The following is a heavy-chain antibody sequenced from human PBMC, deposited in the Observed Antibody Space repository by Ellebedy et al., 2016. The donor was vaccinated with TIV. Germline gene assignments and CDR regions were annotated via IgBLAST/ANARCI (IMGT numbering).Heavy chain of an antibody. Sequence: MPSETLSPTCAVYGGSFSGYYWSWIRQPPGKGLEWIGEINHSGSTSYTPSLKSRVPISVDTSKNQFSLNLSSVTAADTAIYYCARAFPYSGGWAFDCWGQGTLVTVSS. CDR3: ARAFPYSGGWAFDC. CDR1: GGSFSGYY. D-gene: IGHD6-19*01. J-gene: IGHJ4*02. CDR2: INHSGST. V-gene: IGHV4-34*01.